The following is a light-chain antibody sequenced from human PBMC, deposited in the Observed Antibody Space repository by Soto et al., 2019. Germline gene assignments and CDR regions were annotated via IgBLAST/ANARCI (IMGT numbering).Light chain of an antibody. CDR1: QSISNW. J-gene: IGKJ2*01. Sequence: DIQMTQSPSTLSASVGDRVTITCRASQSISNWLAWYQQKPGKAPNLLIYKASSLESGVPSRFSGSGSGTEFTLTISSLQPDDFATYYCQQYNNWPPYTFGQGTKLEIK. V-gene: IGKV1-5*03. CDR2: KAS. CDR3: QQYNNWPPYT.